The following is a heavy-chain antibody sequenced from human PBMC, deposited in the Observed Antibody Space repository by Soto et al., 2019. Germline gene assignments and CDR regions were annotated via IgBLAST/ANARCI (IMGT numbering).Heavy chain of an antibody. V-gene: IGHV4-31*03. D-gene: IGHD6-13*01. CDR3: ARFAKEENPKLESWYAFDF. CDR1: GGSIRSGGYF. CDR2: IYYRGGT. Sequence: VQLQESGPGLVKPSQTLSLTCTVSGGSIRSGGYFWSWVRQQPGKGLEWIGHIYYRGGTSYNPSLESRVVMSVDTSKNEFPLKVNSVTAADTAIYYCARFAKEENPKLESWYAFDFWGRGTLVTVSS. J-gene: IGHJ4*02.